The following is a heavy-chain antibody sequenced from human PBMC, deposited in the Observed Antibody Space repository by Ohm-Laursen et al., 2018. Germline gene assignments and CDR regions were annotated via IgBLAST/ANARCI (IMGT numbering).Heavy chain of an antibody. Sequence: ASVKVSCKASGYTFTSYGISWVRQAPGQGLEWMGWINPNSGGTNSAQKFQGRVTMTRDTSISTAYMELSRLRSDDTAVYYCARRYYDSSGYYGPFDIWGQGTTVTVSS. CDR1: GYTFTSYG. D-gene: IGHD3-22*01. CDR2: INPNSGGT. J-gene: IGHJ3*02. V-gene: IGHV1-2*02. CDR3: ARRYYDSSGYYGPFDI.